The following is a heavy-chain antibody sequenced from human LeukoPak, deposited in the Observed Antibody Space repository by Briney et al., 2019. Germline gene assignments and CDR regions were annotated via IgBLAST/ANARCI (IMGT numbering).Heavy chain of an antibody. Sequence: PGGSLRLSCAASGFTFSSYGMHWVRQAPGKGLEWVAVISYDGSNKYYADSVKGRFTISRDNSKNTLYLQMNSLRAEDTAVYYCAKLVGIRYFDWLLPDHWGQGTLVTVSS. J-gene: IGHJ4*02. V-gene: IGHV3-30*18. CDR2: ISYDGSNK. CDR1: GFTFSSYG. D-gene: IGHD3-9*01. CDR3: AKLVGIRYFDWLLPDH.